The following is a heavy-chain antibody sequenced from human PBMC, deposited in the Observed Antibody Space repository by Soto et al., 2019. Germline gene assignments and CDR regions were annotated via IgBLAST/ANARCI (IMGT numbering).Heavy chain of an antibody. CDR1: GYTFSSYG. CDR2: ISADNVNT. D-gene: IGHD3-22*01. Sequence: ASVKVSCKASGYTFSSYGISWVRQAPGQGLEWIGWISADNVNTNYAQKFQDRVTMTKDTSSSTAYMELWNLGSGDTAMYYCARPSAGWSLLRYGAFDKWGQGTMVTVSS. J-gene: IGHJ3*02. V-gene: IGHV1-18*01. CDR3: ARPSAGWSLLRYGAFDK.